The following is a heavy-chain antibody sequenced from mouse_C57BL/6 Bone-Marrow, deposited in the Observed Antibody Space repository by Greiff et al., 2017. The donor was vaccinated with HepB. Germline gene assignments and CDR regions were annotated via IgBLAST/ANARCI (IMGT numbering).Heavy chain of an antibody. Sequence: VHVKQSGPVLVKPGASVKMSCKASGYTFTDYYMNWVKQSHGKSLEWIGVINPYNGGTSYNQKFKGKATLTVDKSSSTAYMELNSLTSEDSAVYYCARKGATVVADYWGQGTTLTVSS. V-gene: IGHV1-19*01. CDR1: GYTFTDYY. CDR3: ARKGATVVADY. CDR2: INPYNGGT. J-gene: IGHJ2*01. D-gene: IGHD1-1*01.